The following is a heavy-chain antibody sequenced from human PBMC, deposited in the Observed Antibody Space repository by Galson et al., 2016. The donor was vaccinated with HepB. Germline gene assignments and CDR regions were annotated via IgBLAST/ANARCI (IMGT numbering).Heavy chain of an antibody. V-gene: IGHV3-66*01. D-gene: IGHD5-24*01. CDR2: IYSGGST. CDR3: ARVSDGYNTAPVDY. Sequence: SLRLSCAASGFTVSSNYMTWVRQAPGKGLEWVSVIYSGGSTYYADSVKGRLTISRDNSKTTLYLQMNSLRPEDTAVYYCARVSDGYNTAPVDYWGQGTLVTVSS. CDR1: GFTVSSNY. J-gene: IGHJ4*02.